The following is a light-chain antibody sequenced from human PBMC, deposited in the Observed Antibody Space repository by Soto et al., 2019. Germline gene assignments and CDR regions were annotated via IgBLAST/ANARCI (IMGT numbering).Light chain of an antibody. CDR2: AAS. CDR1: QSVSTY. V-gene: IGKV1-39*01. Sequence: DIQMTQSPSSLSASVGDRVTITCRASQSVSTYLNWYQQKPGKAPKLLIYAASTLQRGFPSRFSGSGSGTDFTLTISSLQPEDFATYYCQQSYTTPFTFGPGTRVDI. J-gene: IGKJ3*01. CDR3: QQSYTTPFT.